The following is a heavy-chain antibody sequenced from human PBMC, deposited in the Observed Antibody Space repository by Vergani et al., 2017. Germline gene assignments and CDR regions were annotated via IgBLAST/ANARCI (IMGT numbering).Heavy chain of an antibody. CDR1: GASISSGPFF. CDR3: VREDVRYYDGYGDSAGFFDS. J-gene: IGHJ5*01. CDR2: ISNSGSA. D-gene: IGHD3-22*01. Sequence: QLQLQESGPGLVRPSETLSLTCSVSGASISSGPFFWSWIRQPAGKGLEWIGRISNSGSAKYNSSLRSRVTISVDTANNQFSLKLRSLTVADTAVYYCVREDVRYYDGYGDSAGFFDSWGQGTLVTVSS. V-gene: IGHV4-61*02.